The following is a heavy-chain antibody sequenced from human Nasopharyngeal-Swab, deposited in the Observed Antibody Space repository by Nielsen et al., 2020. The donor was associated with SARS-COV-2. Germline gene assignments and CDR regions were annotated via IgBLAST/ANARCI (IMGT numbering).Heavy chain of an antibody. V-gene: IGHV3-9*01. D-gene: IGHD5-18*01. CDR1: GFTFDDYA. Sequence: GGSLRLSCAASGFTFDDYAMHCVRQATGKGLEWVSGISWNSGSIGYADSVKGRFTISRDNAKNSLYLQMNSLRAEDTALYYCAKLPTAMDETYMDVWGKGTTVTVSS. CDR2: ISWNSGSI. J-gene: IGHJ6*03. CDR3: AKLPTAMDETYMDV.